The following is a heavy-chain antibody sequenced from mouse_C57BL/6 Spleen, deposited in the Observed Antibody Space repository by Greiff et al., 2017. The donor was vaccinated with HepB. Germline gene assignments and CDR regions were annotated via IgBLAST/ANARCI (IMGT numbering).Heavy chain of an antibody. V-gene: IGHV5-16*01. D-gene: IGHD1-1*01. J-gene: IGHJ1*03. CDR3: ARDRDYYGSRGWYFDV. CDR1: GFTFSDYY. Sequence: EVMLVESEGGLVQPGSSMKLSCTASGFTFSDYYMAWVRQVPEKGLEWVANINYDGSSTYYLDSLKSRFIISRDNAKNILYLQMSSLKSEDTATYYCARDRDYYGSRGWYFDVWGTGTTVTVSS. CDR2: INYDGSST.